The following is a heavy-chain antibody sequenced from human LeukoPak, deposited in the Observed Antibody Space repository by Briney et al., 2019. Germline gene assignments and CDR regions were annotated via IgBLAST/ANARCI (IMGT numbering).Heavy chain of an antibody. Sequence: ASVRVSCKASGYTFTIYGISWVRQAPGQGLEWMGWISGFNGATNYAQKFQGRVTMTIDTSTNTTYMDLRTVTSDDTAIYYCARALPGAATAHNWFDPWGQGTLVTVSS. V-gene: IGHV1-18*01. CDR1: GYTFTIYG. D-gene: IGHD6-13*01. CDR2: ISGFNGAT. J-gene: IGHJ5*02. CDR3: ARALPGAATAHNWFDP.